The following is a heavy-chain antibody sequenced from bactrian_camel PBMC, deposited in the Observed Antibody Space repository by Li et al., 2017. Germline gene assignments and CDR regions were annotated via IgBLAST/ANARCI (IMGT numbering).Heavy chain of an antibody. D-gene: IGHD1*01. Sequence: HVQLVESGGGSVQPGGSLRLSCVASRPMYYMGWFRQAPGKEREGVATADSGGGTTYADAVKGRFTVSKDNTKYTLDLQMNSLKPEDTGMYYCAAPGLGQCLNGGFLSPSNYADWGQGTQVTVS. J-gene: IGHJ4*01. CDR1: RPMYY. CDR2: ADSGGGT. CDR3: AAPGLGQCLNGGFLSPSNYAD. V-gene: IGHV3S53*01.